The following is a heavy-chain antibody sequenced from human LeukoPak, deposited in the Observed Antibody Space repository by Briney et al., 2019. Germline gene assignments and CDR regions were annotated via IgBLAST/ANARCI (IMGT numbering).Heavy chain of an antibody. V-gene: IGHV3-23*01. CDR3: AQHLGYCSGGTCYFTY. Sequence: GGSLRLSCAASGLTFSSYSMSWVRQAPGKGREWVAAISNSGGDTFYSDSRKGRFTIPRDNSKNTLYLQMNSLRVDDTAVYYCAQHLGYCSGGTCYFTYWGQGTLVTVSS. CDR1: GLTFSSYS. CDR2: ISNSGGDT. J-gene: IGHJ1*01. D-gene: IGHD2-15*01.